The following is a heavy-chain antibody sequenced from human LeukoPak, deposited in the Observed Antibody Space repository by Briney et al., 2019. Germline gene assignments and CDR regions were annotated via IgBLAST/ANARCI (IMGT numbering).Heavy chain of an antibody. D-gene: IGHD5-12*01. CDR3: ARDLEIVATRWFDP. CDR2: IYHSGST. V-gene: IGHV4-38-2*02. CDR1: GYSISSGYY. Sequence: SETLSLTCTVSGYSISSGYYWGWIRQPPGKGLEWIGSIYHSGSTYYNPSPKSRVTISVDTSKNQFSLKLSSVTAADTAVYYCARDLEIVATRWFDPWGQGTLVTVSS. J-gene: IGHJ5*02.